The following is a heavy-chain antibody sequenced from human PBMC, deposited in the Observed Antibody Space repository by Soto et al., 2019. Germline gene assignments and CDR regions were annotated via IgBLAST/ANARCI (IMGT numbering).Heavy chain of an antibody. Sequence: SETLSLTCTVSGGSISSYYWSWIRQPPGKGLEWIGYIYYSGSTNYNPSLKSRVTISVDTSKNQFSLKLSSETAADTAVYYCASGYCSGGSCLNDAFDIWGQGTMVTVSS. V-gene: IGHV4-59*01. CDR2: IYYSGST. CDR1: GGSISSYY. CDR3: ASGYCSGGSCLNDAFDI. J-gene: IGHJ3*02. D-gene: IGHD2-15*01.